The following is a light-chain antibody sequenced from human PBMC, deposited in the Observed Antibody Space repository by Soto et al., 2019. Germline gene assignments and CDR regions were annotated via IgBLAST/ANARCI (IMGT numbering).Light chain of an antibody. CDR2: GAS. V-gene: IGKV3-20*01. CDR1: QSVSSSY. CDR3: QQTGSAPWT. Sequence: ERVLTQSPGTLSLSPGERATRSCRASQSVSSSYLAWYQQTPGQAPRLVVYGASSRATGIPARFSGSGSGSDFTLTISRLEPEDFALYFCQQTGSAPWTFGQGTKVDIK. J-gene: IGKJ1*01.